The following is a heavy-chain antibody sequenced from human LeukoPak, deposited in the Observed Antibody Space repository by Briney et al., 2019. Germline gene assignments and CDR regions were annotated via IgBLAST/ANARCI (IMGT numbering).Heavy chain of an antibody. V-gene: IGHV3-21*01. CDR3: ARDGDSSGYYVVSY. Sequence: GGSLTLSCAASGFTFSSYSMNWVRQAPGKGLEWVSSISSSSSYIYYADSVKGRFTISRDNAKNSLYLQMNSLRAEDTAVYYCARDGDSSGYYVVSYWGQGTLVTVSS. CDR2: ISSSSSYI. CDR1: GFTFSSYS. D-gene: IGHD3-22*01. J-gene: IGHJ4*02.